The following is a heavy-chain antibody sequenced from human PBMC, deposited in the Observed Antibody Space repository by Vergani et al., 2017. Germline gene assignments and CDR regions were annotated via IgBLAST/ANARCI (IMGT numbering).Heavy chain of an antibody. CDR3: ARDDGSGVLDY. Sequence: VQLVESGGGLVKPGGSLRLSCAASGFTFTSYAMHWVRQAPGQRLEWMGWINAGNGNTKYSQKFQGRVTITRDTSASTAYMELSSLRSEDTAVYYCARDDGSGVLDYWGQGTLVTVSS. D-gene: IGHD3-10*01. J-gene: IGHJ4*02. CDR2: INAGNGNT. V-gene: IGHV1-3*01. CDR1: GFTFTSYA.